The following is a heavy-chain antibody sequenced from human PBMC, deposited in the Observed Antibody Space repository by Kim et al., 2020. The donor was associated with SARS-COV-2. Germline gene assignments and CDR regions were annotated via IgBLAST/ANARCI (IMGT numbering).Heavy chain of an antibody. V-gene: IGHV3-30*01. J-gene: IGHJ4*02. Sequence: ADTVKGRFTISRDNSKNTLYLQMNSLRAEDTAVYYCARGDSGYLLGFDYWGQGTLVTVSS. D-gene: IGHD5-12*01. CDR3: ARGDSGYLLGFDY.